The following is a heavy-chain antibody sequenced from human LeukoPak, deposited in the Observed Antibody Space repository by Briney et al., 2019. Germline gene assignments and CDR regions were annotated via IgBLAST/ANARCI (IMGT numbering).Heavy chain of an antibody. CDR2: ISYDGSNK. J-gene: IGHJ4*02. CDR3: ARLGGILTGYPY. D-gene: IGHD3-9*01. CDR1: GFTFSSYA. Sequence: GGSLRLSCAASGFTFSSYAMHWVRQAPGKGLEWVAVISYDGSNKYYADSVKGRFTISRDNSKNTLYLQMNSLRAEDTAVYYCARLGGILTGYPYWGQGTLVTVSS. V-gene: IGHV3-30*04.